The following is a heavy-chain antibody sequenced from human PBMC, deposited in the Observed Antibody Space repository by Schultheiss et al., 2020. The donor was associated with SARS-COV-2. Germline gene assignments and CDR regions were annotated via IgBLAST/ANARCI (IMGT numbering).Heavy chain of an antibody. J-gene: IGHJ4*02. D-gene: IGHD2-2*01. CDR3: ARERCSSTSCDFDY. CDR1: GGSISSGGYY. V-gene: IGHV4-31*11. CDR2: IYYSGST. Sequence: SETLSLTCAVSGGSISSGGYYWSWIRQHPGKGLEWIGYIYYSGSTYYNPSLKSRVTISVDKSKNQFSLKLSSVTAADTAVYYCARERCSSTSCDFDYWGQGTLVTVSS.